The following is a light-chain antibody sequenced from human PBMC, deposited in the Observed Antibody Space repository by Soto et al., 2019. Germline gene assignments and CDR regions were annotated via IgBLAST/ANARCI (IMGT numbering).Light chain of an antibody. CDR2: DDT. V-gene: IGLV1-51*01. J-gene: IGLJ3*02. CDR3: GTWDRSLSVLV. Sequence: QSVLTQPPSVSAAPGQGVTMSCSGTSSNIGRNFVAWYQQLPGTAPKLLIYDDTKRPYGIPGRFSASKSGTSATLAITGLQTGDEADYYCGTWDRSLSVLVFGGGTQVTVL. CDR1: SSNIGRNF.